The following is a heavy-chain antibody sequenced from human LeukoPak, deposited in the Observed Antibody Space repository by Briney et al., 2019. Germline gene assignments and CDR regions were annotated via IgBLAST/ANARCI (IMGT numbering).Heavy chain of an antibody. J-gene: IGHJ4*02. V-gene: IGHV4-34*01. CDR3: ARDSSENPSAY. CDR2: INHSGST. CDR1: GGSFSGYY. D-gene: IGHD3-22*01. Sequence: SETLSLTCAVYGGSFSGYYWSWIRQPPGKGLEWIGEINHSGSTSYNPSLKSRVTISVDTSKNQFSLKLSSVTAADTAVYYCARDSSENPSAYWGQGTLVTVSS.